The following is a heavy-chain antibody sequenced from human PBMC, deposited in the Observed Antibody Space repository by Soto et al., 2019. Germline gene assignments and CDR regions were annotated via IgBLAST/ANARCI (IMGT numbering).Heavy chain of an antibody. Sequence: QVQLVQSGAEVKKPGSSVKVSCKASGGTFSSYAISWVRQAPGQGLEWMGGIIPIFGTANYAQKLQGRVTIPEAESTTAAYMEMGSLRSEDTAVYYCARERGVSCSGGVCPYYFHSWGQGTLVTVSS. V-gene: IGHV1-69*12. J-gene: IGHJ4*02. D-gene: IGHD2-8*02. CDR1: GGTFSSYA. CDR2: IIPIFGTA. CDR3: ARERGVSCSGGVCPYYFHS.